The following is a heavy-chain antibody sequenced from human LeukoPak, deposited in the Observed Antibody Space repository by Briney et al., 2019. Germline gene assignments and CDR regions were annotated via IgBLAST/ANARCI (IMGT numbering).Heavy chain of an antibody. V-gene: IGHV4-39*01. CDR3: ARHKAGNPIDY. Sequence: PSETLSLTCTVCGGSISSSIYYWGWIRQPPGKGLEWIGSIYYSGSTYYNPSLKSRVTISVDTSKNQFSLKLSSVTAADTAVYYCARHKAGNPIDYWGQGPLVTVSS. CDR2: IYYSGST. D-gene: IGHD4-23*01. CDR1: GGSISSSIYY. J-gene: IGHJ4*02.